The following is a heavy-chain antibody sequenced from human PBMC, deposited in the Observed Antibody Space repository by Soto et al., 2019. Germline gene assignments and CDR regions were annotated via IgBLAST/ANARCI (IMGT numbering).Heavy chain of an antibody. CDR2: IIPIFGTA. Sequence: ASVKVSCKASGGTFSSYAISWVRQAPGQGLEWMGGIIPIFGTANYAQKFQGRVTITADESTSTAYMELSSLRSEDTAVYYCARDPTETIVGATHFDYWGQGTLVTVSS. CDR3: ARDPTETIVGATHFDY. CDR1: GGTFSSYA. V-gene: IGHV1-69*13. J-gene: IGHJ4*02. D-gene: IGHD1-26*01.